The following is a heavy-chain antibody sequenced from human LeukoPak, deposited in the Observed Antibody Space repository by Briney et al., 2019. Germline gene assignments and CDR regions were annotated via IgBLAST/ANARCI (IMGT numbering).Heavy chain of an antibody. CDR1: GFTFSNYG. CDR3: AKQRVRGDHYFDY. Sequence: GGSLRLSCAASGFTFSNYGMHWVRQAPGKGLEWVAVVSYDGGITHYADSVEGRFIISRDNSKNTLYLQLNSLRAEDTAVYYCAKQRVRGDHYFDYWGQGTLVTVSS. CDR2: VSYDGGIT. D-gene: IGHD3-10*01. V-gene: IGHV3-30*18. J-gene: IGHJ4*02.